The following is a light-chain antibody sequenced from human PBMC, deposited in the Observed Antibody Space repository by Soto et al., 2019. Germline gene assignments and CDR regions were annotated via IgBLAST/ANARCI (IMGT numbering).Light chain of an antibody. J-gene: IGLJ1*01. V-gene: IGLV2-23*01. CDR3: CSYAGGNTYV. CDR1: SSDVGGYNL. Sequence: QSALTQPASVSGSPGQSITISCTGTSSDVGGYNLVSWYQQHPGKAPKVMIYEGTKRPAGVSDRFSGSKSGNTASLTISGLLTEDEADYYCCSYAGGNTYVFGTGTKLTVV. CDR2: EGT.